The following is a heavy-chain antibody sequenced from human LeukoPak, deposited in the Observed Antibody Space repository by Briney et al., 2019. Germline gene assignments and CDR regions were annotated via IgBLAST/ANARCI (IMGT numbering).Heavy chain of an antibody. J-gene: IGHJ4*02. CDR3: AKGNYYDSSGPLGY. CDR1: GFTFDDYA. CDR2: ISWNSGSI. V-gene: IGHV3-9*01. D-gene: IGHD3-22*01. Sequence: PGRSLRLSCAASGFTFDDYAMHWVRQAPGKGLEWVSGISWNSGSIGYADSVEGRFTISRDNAKNSLYLQMNSLRVEDTALYYCAKGNYYDSSGPLGYWGQGTLVTVSS.